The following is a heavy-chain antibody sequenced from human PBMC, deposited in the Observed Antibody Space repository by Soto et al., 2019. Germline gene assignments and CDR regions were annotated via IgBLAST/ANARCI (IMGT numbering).Heavy chain of an antibody. CDR2: IYYSGST. Sequence: PSETLSLTCAVYGGSFSGYYWSWIRQPPGKGLEWIGYIYYSGSTNYNPSLKSRVTISVDTSKNQFSLKLSSVTAADTAVYYCARDRIPSGYDWYYYYGMDVWGQGTTVTVSS. CDR1: GGSFSGYY. V-gene: IGHV4-59*01. J-gene: IGHJ6*02. CDR3: ARDRIPSGYDWYYYYGMDV. D-gene: IGHD5-12*01.